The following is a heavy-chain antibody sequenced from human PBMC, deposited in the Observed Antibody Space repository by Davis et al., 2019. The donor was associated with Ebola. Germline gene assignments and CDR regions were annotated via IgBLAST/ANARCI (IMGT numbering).Heavy chain of an antibody. V-gene: IGHV1-18*04. CDR2: ISAYNGNT. J-gene: IGHJ3*02. Sequence: ASVKVSCKASGYTFTSYGISWVRQAPGQGLEWMGWISAYNGNTNYAQKLQGRVTMTTDASTSTAYMELRSLRSDDTAVYYCARDLRYLDYSNYDAFDIWGQGTMVTVSS. CDR3: ARDLRYLDYSNYDAFDI. CDR1: GYTFTSYG. D-gene: IGHD4-11*01.